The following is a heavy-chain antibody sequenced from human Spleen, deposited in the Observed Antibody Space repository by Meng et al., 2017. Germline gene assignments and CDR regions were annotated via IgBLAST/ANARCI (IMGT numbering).Heavy chain of an antibody. D-gene: IGHD6-19*01. CDR1: GGAFIDHY. CDR2: IEYSGIT. J-gene: IGHJ4*02. V-gene: IGHV4-34*01. CDR3: VEGSGWYIY. Sequence: QVQLQTWGAGLLKPSETLSLTCAVYGGAFIDHYWTWIRQSPGKGLEWIGEIEYSGITNYSPSLKSRVTISVDTSKNQFSMNLISVTAADTAVYYCVEGSGWYIYWGQGTLVTVSS.